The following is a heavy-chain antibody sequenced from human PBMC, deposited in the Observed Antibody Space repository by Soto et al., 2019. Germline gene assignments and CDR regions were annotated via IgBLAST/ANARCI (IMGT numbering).Heavy chain of an antibody. Sequence: WETLSLTCTVSSGSISTYYWSWIRQPPGKGLEWIGYIYYSGSTKYNPSLKTRVIMSIDTSKNQFSLRLSSVTAADTAVYFCARHCSGGSCYSGAEYFQHWGQGILVTVSS. CDR3: ARHCSGGSCYSGAEYFQH. J-gene: IGHJ1*01. D-gene: IGHD2-15*01. V-gene: IGHV4-59*08. CDR2: IYYSGST. CDR1: SGSISTYY.